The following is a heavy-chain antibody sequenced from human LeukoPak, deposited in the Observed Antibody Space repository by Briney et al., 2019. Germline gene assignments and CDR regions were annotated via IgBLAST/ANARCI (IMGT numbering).Heavy chain of an antibody. CDR1: GYTFTGYY. J-gene: IGHJ5*02. Sequence: ASVKVSCKASGYTFTGYYMHWVRQAPGQGLEWMGWINPNSGGTNYAQKFQGRVTMTRATSISTAYVELSSLRSDDTAVYYCARDKSDTKINWFDPWGQGTLVTVSS. CDR3: ARDKSDTKINWFDP. CDR2: INPNSGGT. V-gene: IGHV1-2*02.